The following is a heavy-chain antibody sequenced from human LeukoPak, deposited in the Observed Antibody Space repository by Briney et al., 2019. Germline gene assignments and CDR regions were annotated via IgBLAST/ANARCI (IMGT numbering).Heavy chain of an antibody. V-gene: IGHV3-74*01. Sequence: GGSLRLSCAASGFTFSSHWMHWVRHAPGKGLVWVSRINTDGSITTYADSVKGRFTISRDNAKNTLYLQMNSLRAEDTAVYYCARVFSSGSFDYWGQGTLATVSS. CDR3: ARVFSSGSFDY. D-gene: IGHD6-19*01. J-gene: IGHJ4*02. CDR2: INTDGSIT. CDR1: GFTFSSHW.